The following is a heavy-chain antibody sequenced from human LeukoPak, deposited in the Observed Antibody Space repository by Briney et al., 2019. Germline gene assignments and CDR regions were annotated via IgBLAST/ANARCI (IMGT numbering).Heavy chain of an antibody. CDR2: ISYDGSNK. V-gene: IGHV3-30*04. CDR1: GFTFSSYA. Sequence: PGRSLRLSCAASGFTFSSYAMHWVRQAPGKGLEWVAVISYDGSNKYYADSVKGRFTISRDNSKNTLYLQMNSLRAEDTAVYYCAGGYSYGYLKQFDYWGQGTLVTVPS. J-gene: IGHJ4*02. D-gene: IGHD5-18*01. CDR3: AGGYSYGYLKQFDY.